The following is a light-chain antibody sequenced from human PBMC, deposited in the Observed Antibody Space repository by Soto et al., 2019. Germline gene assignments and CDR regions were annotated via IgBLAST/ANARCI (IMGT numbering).Light chain of an antibody. Sequence: IVVTQSPGALSLSPGKRATLSCRASQSISSSYLAWYQQRPGQAPRLLIYGASSRATGIPDRFSGSGSGTEFTLTISRLEPEDFAVYYCQQYGSSSWTFGQGTKVDIK. J-gene: IGKJ1*01. CDR2: GAS. CDR1: QSISSSY. CDR3: QQYGSSSWT. V-gene: IGKV3-20*01.